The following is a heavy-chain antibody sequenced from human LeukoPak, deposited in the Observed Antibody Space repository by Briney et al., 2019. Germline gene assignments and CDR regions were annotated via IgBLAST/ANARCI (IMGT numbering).Heavy chain of an antibody. Sequence: SGTLSLTCGVSGGSITSTNWWSWVRQPPGQGLEWIGEISLSGLTNYNPSLKSRVTMALDKSKNHLSLNLTPVTAADTAVYYCSRENGAFSPFGYWGQGTLVTVPS. V-gene: IGHV4-4*02. CDR3: SRENGAFSPFGY. J-gene: IGHJ4*02. D-gene: IGHD2-8*01. CDR2: ISLSGLT. CDR1: GGSITSTNW.